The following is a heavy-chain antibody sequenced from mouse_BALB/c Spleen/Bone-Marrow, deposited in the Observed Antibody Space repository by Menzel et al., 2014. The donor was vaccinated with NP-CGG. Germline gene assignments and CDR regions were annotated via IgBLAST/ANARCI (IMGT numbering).Heavy chain of an antibody. Sequence: DVMLVESGGGLVQPGGSRKLSCAASGFTFSSFGMKEVRQEDENVLARNAYISSGSSTRQYADTVKGRFTISRDNPKNTLFLQMTSLRSEDTAMYYCTRKGALITHYYAMDYWGQGTSVTDST. CDR2: ISSGSSTR. CDR3: TRKGALITHYYAMDY. V-gene: IGHV5-17*02. J-gene: IGHJ4*01. CDR1: GFTFSSFG. D-gene: IGHD2-4*01.